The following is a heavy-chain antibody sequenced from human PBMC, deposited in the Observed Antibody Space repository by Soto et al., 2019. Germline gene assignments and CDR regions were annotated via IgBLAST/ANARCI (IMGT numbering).Heavy chain of an antibody. CDR2: IGGTSGST. D-gene: IGHD7-27*01. CDR1: GFTFSNFV. Sequence: HPGGSLRLSCAAPGFTFSNFVMGWVRRAPGKGLEWVSAIGGTSGSTYYADSVKGRFTISRDNSKITLSLQMNSLRAEDTAIYYCAKRRGDGYFDLWGRGTLVTSPQ. CDR3: AKRRGDGYFDL. J-gene: IGHJ2*01. V-gene: IGHV3-23*01.